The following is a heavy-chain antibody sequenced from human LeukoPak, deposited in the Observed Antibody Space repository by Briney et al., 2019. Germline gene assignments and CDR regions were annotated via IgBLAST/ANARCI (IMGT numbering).Heavy chain of an antibody. CDR2: VYYNGNT. CDR3: ARGRVIFPARSARYWFDP. J-gene: IGHJ5*02. D-gene: IGHD3-22*01. Sequence: PSETLSLTCAVSGGSISSGGYSWSWIRQPPGKGLEWIGYVYYNGNTNYNPSLKSRVTISVDTSKNQFSLKLSSVTAADTAVYYCARGRVIFPARSARYWFDPWGQGTLVTVSS. CDR1: GGSISSGGYS. V-gene: IGHV4-61*08.